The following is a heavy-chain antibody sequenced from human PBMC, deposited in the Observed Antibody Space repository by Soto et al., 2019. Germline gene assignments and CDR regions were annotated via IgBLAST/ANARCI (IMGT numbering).Heavy chain of an antibody. CDR2: TYYRSKWYN. CDR3: ARDDAIVVLPAAIVFGF. Sequence: SPTLSLTCAISGDTVSSHSAGWNWIRPSPSRGLEWLGRTYYRSKWYNDYAVSVKSRITINPDTSRNQFLLQLNSVTPEDTAVDYCARDDAIVVLPAAIVFGFWGQGGPVTVS. V-gene: IGHV6-1*01. D-gene: IGHD2-2*01. J-gene: IGHJ4*02. CDR1: GDTVSSHSAG.